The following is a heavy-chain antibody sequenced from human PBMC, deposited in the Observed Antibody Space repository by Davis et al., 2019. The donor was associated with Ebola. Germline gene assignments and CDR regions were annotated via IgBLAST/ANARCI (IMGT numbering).Heavy chain of an antibody. Sequence: AASVKVSCKAFGYSFTSDGISWVRQAPGQGLEWMGWISTYNGNTNYAQKFQGRVTMTTDTYTSTAYMELRSLRSDDTAVYFCAKDVRGTTGPSEYWGQGTLVTVSS. CDR1: GYSFTSDG. CDR3: AKDVRGTTGPSEY. CDR2: ISTYNGNT. D-gene: IGHD1-1*01. J-gene: IGHJ4*02. V-gene: IGHV1-18*01.